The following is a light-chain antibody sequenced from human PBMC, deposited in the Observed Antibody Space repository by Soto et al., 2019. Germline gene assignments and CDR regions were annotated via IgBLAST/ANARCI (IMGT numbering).Light chain of an antibody. CDR3: QQYHT. V-gene: IGKV3-20*01. CDR1: QSVGSSY. CDR2: ATS. J-gene: IGKJ3*01. Sequence: EIVLTQSPGTLSLSPGERATLSCRASQSVGSSYLAWYQQKPGQAPRLLIYATSSRATGIPDRFSGSGSGTDFTLTISRLEPEDFAVYYCQQYHTFGPGTKVDIK.